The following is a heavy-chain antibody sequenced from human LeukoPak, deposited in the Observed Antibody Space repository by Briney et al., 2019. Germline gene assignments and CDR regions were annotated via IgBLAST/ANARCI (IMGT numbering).Heavy chain of an antibody. D-gene: IGHD2-2*01. Sequence: PGGSLRLSCSASGFTFSSYGIHWVRQAPGKGLEWVTFIRSDGTSKFYADSVKGRFTISRDNSKNTLYLQMNSLRADDTAVYYCAKGHSSTYVIVYWGQGTLVTISS. CDR1: GFTFSSYG. CDR2: IRSDGTSK. V-gene: IGHV3-30*02. J-gene: IGHJ4*02. CDR3: AKGHSSTYVIVY.